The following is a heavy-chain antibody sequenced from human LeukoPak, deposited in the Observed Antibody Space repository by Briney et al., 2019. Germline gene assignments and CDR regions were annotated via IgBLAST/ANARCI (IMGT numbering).Heavy chain of an antibody. J-gene: IGHJ6*04. CDR3: ARDWTYYYGSGSSQPYGMDV. D-gene: IGHD3-10*01. CDR1: GYTFTSYA. CDR2: INAGNGNT. V-gene: IGHV1-3*01. Sequence: ASVKVSCKASGYTFTSYAMHWVRQAPGQRLEWMGWINAGNGNTKYSQKFQGRVTITRDTSASTAYMELSSLRSEDTAVYYCARDWTYYYGSGSSQPYGMDVWGKGATVTVSS.